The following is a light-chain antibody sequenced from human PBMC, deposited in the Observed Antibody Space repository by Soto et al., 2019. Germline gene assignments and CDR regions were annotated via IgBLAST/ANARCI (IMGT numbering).Light chain of an antibody. CDR3: QQSYSTSVT. CDR2: AAS. CDR1: QSITTY. J-gene: IGKJ1*01. V-gene: IGKV1-39*01. Sequence: DIQMTQSPSTLSGSVGDRVTITCRASQSITTYLNWYRQKPGKAPKLLIYAASSLQSGVPSRFSGSGSGTDFTLTISSLQPEDFATYYCQQSYSTSVTFGQGTKVDIK.